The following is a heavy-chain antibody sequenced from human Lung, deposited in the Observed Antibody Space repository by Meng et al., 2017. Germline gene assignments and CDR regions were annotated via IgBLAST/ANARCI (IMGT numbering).Heavy chain of an antibody. Sequence: VQPVQSGAEVMKAGASVKVSCKASGYTFTSYAMHWVRQGHGQRLEWMGWINAGNGNTKYSQKFQGRVTITRDTSASKDYMELSSMRSEDTDVYYCARGEGYCTNGVCSPGYWGQGTLVTVSS. CDR2: INAGNGNT. V-gene: IGHV1-3*01. CDR3: ARGEGYCTNGVCSPGY. CDR1: GYTFTSYA. J-gene: IGHJ4*02. D-gene: IGHD2-8*01.